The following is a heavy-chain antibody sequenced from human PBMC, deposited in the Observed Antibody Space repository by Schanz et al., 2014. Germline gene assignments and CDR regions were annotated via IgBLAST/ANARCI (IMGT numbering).Heavy chain of an antibody. V-gene: IGHV3-11*06. CDR1: GFVFGDYY. J-gene: IGHJ4*02. D-gene: IGHD3-16*02. Sequence: VQLVESGGGLVKPGGSLRLSCAASGFVFGDYYMTWIRQAPGKGLEWLSYISDSGTYTNYADSVKGRFTISRDNSKNTLYLQLGSLSAEDTAVYFCARDNRYYLFDYWGQGALVTVSS. CDR3: ARDNRYYLFDY. CDR2: ISDSGTYT.